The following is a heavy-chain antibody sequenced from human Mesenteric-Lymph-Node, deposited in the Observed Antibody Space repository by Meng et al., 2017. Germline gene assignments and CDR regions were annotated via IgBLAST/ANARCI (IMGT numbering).Heavy chain of an antibody. D-gene: IGHD2-15*01. Sequence: EVRLVGSGGGLVKPGGSLRLSCAASGFTFGTHSMNWVRQAPGKGLEWVSSISYDSNYIFYADSVKGRFTISRDNAGNSLFLQLNTLRAEDTAVYYCARSCSRGSCYFASWGQGTLVTVSS. CDR2: ISYDSNYI. CDR3: ARSCSRGSCYFAS. J-gene: IGHJ5*02. V-gene: IGHV3-21*06. CDR1: GFTFGTHS.